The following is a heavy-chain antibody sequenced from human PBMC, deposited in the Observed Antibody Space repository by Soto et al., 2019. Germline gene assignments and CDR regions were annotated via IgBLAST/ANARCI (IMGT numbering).Heavy chain of an antibody. D-gene: IGHD2-21*01. CDR3: ARGVVDPIPFDY. Sequence: QVQLQESGPGLVKPSQTLSLTCTVSGGSISSGGYYWSWIRQHPGKGLEWIGYIYYSGSTYYNPSLNSRVTISVDTSKNQFSLKLSSVPAADTAVYYCARGVVDPIPFDYWGQGTLVTVSS. CDR2: IYYSGST. J-gene: IGHJ4*02. V-gene: IGHV4-31*03. CDR1: GGSISSGGYY.